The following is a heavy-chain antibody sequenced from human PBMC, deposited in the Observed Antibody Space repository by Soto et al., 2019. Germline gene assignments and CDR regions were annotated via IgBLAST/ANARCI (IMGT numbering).Heavy chain of an antibody. CDR3: ASLTICGVVTHLGN. V-gene: IGHV3-48*02. J-gene: IGHJ4*02. CDR1: GFTFSSYS. CDR2: ISSSSSTI. Sequence: GGSLRLSCAASGFTFSSYSMNWVRQAPGQGLEWVSYISSSSSTIYYADSVKGRFTISRDNAKNSLYLQMNSLRDEDTAVYYWASLTICGVVTHLGNWGQGTLVTVSS. D-gene: IGHD3-3*01.